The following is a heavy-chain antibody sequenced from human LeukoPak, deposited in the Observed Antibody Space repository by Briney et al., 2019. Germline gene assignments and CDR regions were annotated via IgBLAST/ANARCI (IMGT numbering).Heavy chain of an antibody. CDR1: GGSISGYY. J-gene: IGHJ4*02. Sequence: SETLSLTCTVSGGSISGYYWSWIRQPAGKGLEWIGRVYSSGSTNYNPSLKSRVTMSVDTSKNQFSLKLSSVTAADTAVYYCARDSGAAAATWYFDYWGQGTLVTVSS. V-gene: IGHV4-4*07. D-gene: IGHD6-13*01. CDR3: ARDSGAAAATWYFDY. CDR2: VYSSGST.